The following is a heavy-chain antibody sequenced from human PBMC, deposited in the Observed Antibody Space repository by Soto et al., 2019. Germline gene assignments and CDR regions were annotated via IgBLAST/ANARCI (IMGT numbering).Heavy chain of an antibody. D-gene: IGHD5-12*01. CDR1: GGSISSGDYY. V-gene: IGHV4-30-4*01. Sequence: QVQLQESGPGLVKPSQTLSLTCTVSGGSISSGDYYWSWIRQPPGKGLEWIGYIYYSGSTDYNPSLKGRVTISVDTSKNQFSLKLSSVTAAATAVYYCARGDGGYGLYYFDYWGQGTLVTVSS. CDR2: IYYSGST. CDR3: ARGDGGYGLYYFDY. J-gene: IGHJ4*02.